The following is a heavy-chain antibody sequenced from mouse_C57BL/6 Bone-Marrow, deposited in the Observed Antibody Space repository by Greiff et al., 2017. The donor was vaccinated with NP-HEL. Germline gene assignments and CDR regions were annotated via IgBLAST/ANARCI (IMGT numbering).Heavy chain of an antibody. CDR1: GYAFSSYW. V-gene: IGHV1-80*01. CDR3: AREGDYGPYFDY. CDR2: IYPGDGDT. Sequence: QVHVKQSGAELVKPGASVKISCKASGYAFSSYWMNWVKQRPGKGLEWIGQIYPGDGDTNYNGKFKGKATLTADKSSSTAYMQLSSLTSEDSAVYFRAREGDYGPYFDYWGQGTTLTVSS. J-gene: IGHJ2*01. D-gene: IGHD1-1*02.